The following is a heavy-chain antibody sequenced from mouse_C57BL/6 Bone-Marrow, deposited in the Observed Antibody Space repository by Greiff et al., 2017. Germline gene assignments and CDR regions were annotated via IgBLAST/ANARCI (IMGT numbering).Heavy chain of an antibody. CDR3: RGGDWDYAMDY. V-gene: IGHV1-83*01. CDR1: YTFTDYYM. D-gene: IGHD4-1*01. Sequence: VQLQQSGPELVKPGASVKMSCKASGYTFTDYYMHWVKQKPGKGLEWIGEIYPGSGNTYYNEKFKGKATLTADTSSSTAYMQLSSLTSEDSAVYCCARGGDWDYAMDYWGQGTSVTVSS. CDR2: YPGSGNTY. J-gene: IGHJ4*01.